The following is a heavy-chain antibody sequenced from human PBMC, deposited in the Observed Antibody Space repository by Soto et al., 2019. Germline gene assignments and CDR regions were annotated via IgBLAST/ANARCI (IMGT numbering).Heavy chain of an antibody. CDR1: GFTFSSYA. CDR3: AKVITARLSYYYGMDF. D-gene: IGHD6-6*01. J-gene: IGHJ6*02. Sequence: GGSLRLSCAASGFTFSSYAMSWVRQAPGKGLEWVSAISGSSGKTCYADSVKGRFTISRDNSKNTLYLQINSLRAEDTAVYYCAKVITARLSYYYGMDFWGQGTTVTVSS. CDR2: ISGSSGKT. V-gene: IGHV3-23*01.